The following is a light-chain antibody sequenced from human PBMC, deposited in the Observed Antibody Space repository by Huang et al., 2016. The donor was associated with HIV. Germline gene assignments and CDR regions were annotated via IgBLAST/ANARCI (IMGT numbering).Light chain of an antibody. CDR3: QQFYTTPFT. CDR2: WAS. J-gene: IGKJ3*01. V-gene: IGKV4-1*01. Sequence: DILMTQSPDSLAVSLGERATINCKSSRSVLYNSNNKNYLAWYQQKPGQTPKLLIHWASTRESGVPDRFSGSGCGTDFTLTISSLQAEDVAVYYCQQFYTTPFTFGPGTKVDIK. CDR1: RSVLYNSNNKNY.